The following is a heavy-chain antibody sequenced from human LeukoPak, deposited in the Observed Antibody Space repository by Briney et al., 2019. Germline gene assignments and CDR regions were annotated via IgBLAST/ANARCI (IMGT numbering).Heavy chain of an antibody. J-gene: IGHJ4*02. CDR2: IWYDGSNE. CDR3: AIAYGDYFAS. D-gene: IGHD4-17*01. V-gene: IGHV3-33*01. CDR1: GLNFGRYG. Sequence: HPGGSLRLSCEASGLNFGRYGMHWVRQAPGKGLGWVAAIWYDGSNENYVDSVRGRFGISRDNSKKTLYLQMTRLRDDDTAVYYCAIAYGDYFASWGQGTLVTVAS.